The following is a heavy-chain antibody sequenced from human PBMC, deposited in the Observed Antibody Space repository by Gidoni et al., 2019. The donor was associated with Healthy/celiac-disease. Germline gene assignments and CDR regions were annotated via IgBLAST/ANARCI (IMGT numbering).Heavy chain of an antibody. CDR1: GFTFSSYG. CDR2: ISYDGSNK. D-gene: IGHD5-18*01. V-gene: IGHV3-30*18. Sequence: QVQLVESGGGVVQPGRSLRLSCAASGFTFSSYGMHWVRQAPGKGLGWVAVISYDGSNKYYADSVKGRFTISRDNSKNTLYLQMNSLRAEDTAVYYCAKDDVGQLWLPEGYGMDVWGQGTTVTVSS. J-gene: IGHJ6*02. CDR3: AKDDVGQLWLPEGYGMDV.